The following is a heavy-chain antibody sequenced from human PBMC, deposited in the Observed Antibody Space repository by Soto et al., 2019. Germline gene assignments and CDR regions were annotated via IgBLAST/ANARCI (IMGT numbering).Heavy chain of an antibody. CDR1: GYTFTGYY. CDR3: AREKNTIFGVVISGMDV. D-gene: IGHD3-3*01. CDR2: INPNSGGT. V-gene: IGHV1-2*02. J-gene: IGHJ6*02. Sequence: ASVKVSCKASGYTFTGYYMHWVRQAPGQGLEWMGWINPNSGGTNYAQKFQGRVTTTRDTSISTAYMELSRLRSDDTAVYYCAREKNTIFGVVISGMDVWGQGTTVTVSS.